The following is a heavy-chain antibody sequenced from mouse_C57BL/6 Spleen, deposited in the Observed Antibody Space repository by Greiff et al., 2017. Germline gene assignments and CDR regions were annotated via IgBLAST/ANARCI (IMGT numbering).Heavy chain of an antibody. CDR3: ARDYYGSSYYAMDY. D-gene: IGHD1-1*01. CDR1: GYAFSSSW. V-gene: IGHV1-82*01. Sequence: LVESGPELVKPGASVKISCKASGYAFSSSWMNWVKQRPGKGLVWIGRIYPGDGDTNYNGKFKGKATLTADKSSSTAYMQLSSLTSEDSAVYFCARDYYGSSYYAMDYWGQGTSVTVSS. J-gene: IGHJ4*01. CDR2: IYPGDGDT.